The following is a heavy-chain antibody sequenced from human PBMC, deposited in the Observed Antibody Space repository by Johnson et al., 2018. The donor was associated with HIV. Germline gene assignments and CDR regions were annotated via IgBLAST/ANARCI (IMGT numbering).Heavy chain of an antibody. CDR2: ISWYSGSI. Sequence: EVQVVESGGGVIRPGGSLRVSCVASGFNFDDYAMHWVRQVPGKGLEWGSRISWYSGSIGCADSVKGRFTTSRDNAKNSLYLQMNSLRAEDTAVYYCAREAATTFWGWDAFDIWGQGTMVTVSS. J-gene: IGHJ3*02. CDR1: GFNFDDYA. D-gene: IGHD3-10*02. V-gene: IGHV3-9*01. CDR3: AREAATTFWGWDAFDI.